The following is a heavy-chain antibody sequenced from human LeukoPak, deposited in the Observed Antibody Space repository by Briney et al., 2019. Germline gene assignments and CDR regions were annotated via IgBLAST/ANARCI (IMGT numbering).Heavy chain of an antibody. CDR1: GFTFSNYV. V-gene: IGHV3-30*02. J-gene: IGHJ4*02. D-gene: IGHD6-13*01. CDR2: IRYDGTNK. Sequence: TGGSLRLSCAASGFTFSNYVMHWGRQAPGKGLEGVAFIRYDGTNKYYADSVKGRFTISRDNSKNTLYMQMNSLRAEDTAVYYCAKGEEGSAAGSFDYWGQGTLVTVSS. CDR3: AKGEEGSAAGSFDY.